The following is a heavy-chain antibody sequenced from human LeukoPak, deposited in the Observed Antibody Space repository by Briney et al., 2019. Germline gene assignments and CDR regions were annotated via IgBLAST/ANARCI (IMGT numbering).Heavy chain of an antibody. CDR2: IYTSGST. V-gene: IGHV4-4*07. J-gene: IGHJ6*03. CDR1: GGSISSYY. Sequence: PSETLSLTCTVSGGSISSYYWSWIRQPAGKGLEWIGRIYTSGSTNYNPSLKSRVTMSVDTSKNQFSLKLSSVTAADTAVYYCARHPGIAVAGPLRNPLTSYYYYYVDVWGKGTTVTVSS. CDR3: ARHPGIAVAGPLRNPLTSYYYYYVDV. D-gene: IGHD6-19*01.